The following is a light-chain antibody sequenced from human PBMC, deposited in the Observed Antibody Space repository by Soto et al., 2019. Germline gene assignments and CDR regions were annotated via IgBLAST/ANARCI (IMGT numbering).Light chain of an antibody. Sequence: DIQMTQSPSSLSASVGDRVTITCRASQGIGSYLAWYQQKPGKVPQVLIYAASTLQSGVPSRISGSGFWTDITLTLSSLQPEDVTTYDCQQYNRAPWTFGQETKVEIK. V-gene: IGKV1-27*01. CDR2: AAS. J-gene: IGKJ1*01. CDR3: QQYNRAPWT. CDR1: QGIGSY.